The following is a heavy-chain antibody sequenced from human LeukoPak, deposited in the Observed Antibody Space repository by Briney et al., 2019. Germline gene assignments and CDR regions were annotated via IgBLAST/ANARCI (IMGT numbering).Heavy chain of an antibody. V-gene: IGHV3-7*01. J-gene: IGHJ5*02. CDR2: IKQDGSEK. CDR3: ARLSATPNWFDP. CDR1: GFTFSSYW. Sequence: GGSLRLSCAASGFTFSSYWMSWVRQAPGKRLEWVANIKQDGSEKYYVDSVKGRFTISRDSAKNSLYLQMNSLRAEDTAVYYCARLSATPNWFDPWGQGTLVTVSS. D-gene: IGHD1-26*01.